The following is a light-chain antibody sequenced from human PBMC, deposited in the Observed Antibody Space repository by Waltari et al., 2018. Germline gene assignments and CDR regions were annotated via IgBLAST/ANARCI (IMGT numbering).Light chain of an antibody. CDR2: DAF. Sequence: EVVLTQSPDTLSLSPGERATLSCRASQSVISNYLAWYQQRPGQAPRLLIYDAFRRNTGIPDKYSGSGSGTDFTLTISRLEPEDFAVYYCQQYGDSPYTFGQGTKVVIK. J-gene: IGKJ2*01. CDR3: QQYGDSPYT. V-gene: IGKV3-20*01. CDR1: QSVISNY.